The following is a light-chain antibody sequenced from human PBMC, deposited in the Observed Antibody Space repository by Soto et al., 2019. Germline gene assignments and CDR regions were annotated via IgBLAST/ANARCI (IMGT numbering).Light chain of an antibody. CDR2: EVS. CDR3: SSYTSTSTPVV. V-gene: IGLV2-14*01. Sequence: QSVLTQPASLSGSPGQSITISCTGTSSDVGDYNYVSWYQQHPGKAPKLMIYEVSNRPSGVSNRFSGSKSGNTASLTISGLQAEDEADYYCSSYTSTSTPVVFGGGTKLTVL. J-gene: IGLJ2*01. CDR1: SSDVGDYNY.